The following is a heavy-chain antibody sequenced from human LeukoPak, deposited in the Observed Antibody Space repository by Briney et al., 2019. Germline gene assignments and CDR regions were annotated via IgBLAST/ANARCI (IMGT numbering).Heavy chain of an antibody. J-gene: IGHJ6*03. Sequence: GGSLRLSCAASGFTFSSCALSWVRQAPGKGLEWVSAISGSSGGTYYADSVKGRFTISRDNSKNTLYLQMNSLRAEDTAVYYCAKYSGSGYFYYYMDVWGGGTTVTVSS. CDR2: ISGSSGGT. CDR1: GFTFSSCA. V-gene: IGHV3-23*01. CDR3: AKYSGSGYFYYYMDV. D-gene: IGHD1-26*01.